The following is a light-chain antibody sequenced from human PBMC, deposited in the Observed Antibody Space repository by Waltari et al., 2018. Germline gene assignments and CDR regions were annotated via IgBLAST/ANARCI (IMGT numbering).Light chain of an antibody. CDR2: AAS. V-gene: IGKV1-17*01. Sequence: DIQMTQSPSSLSASAGDRVTITCRASQAISTSLNWYQQKPGKAPKRLIYAASSLDSGVPSRFSGSGSGTDFTLTISSLQPEDFATYFCLQYNSNPFTFGPGTKLDIK. CDR3: LQYNSNPFT. J-gene: IGKJ3*01. CDR1: QAISTS.